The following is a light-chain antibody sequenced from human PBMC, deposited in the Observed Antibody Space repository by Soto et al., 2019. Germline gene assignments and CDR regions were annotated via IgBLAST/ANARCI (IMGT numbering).Light chain of an antibody. CDR1: QGISSY. J-gene: IGKJ3*01. CDR2: GAS. CDR3: QQLNSYPLT. V-gene: IGKV1-9*01. Sequence: DIQLTQSPSFLSASVGDRVTITCRASQGISSYLAWYQQKPGKAPKLLIYGASTLQSGVPSRFSGSGSGTEFTLTISSLQPEDFATYYCQQLNSYPLTFGPGTKVDFK.